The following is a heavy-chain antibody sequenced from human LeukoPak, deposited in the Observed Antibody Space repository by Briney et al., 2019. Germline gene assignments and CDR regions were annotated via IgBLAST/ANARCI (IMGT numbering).Heavy chain of an antibody. CDR2: IYHSGST. CDR3: ARGHYSSSPYY. V-gene: IGHV4-38-2*02. D-gene: IGHD6-13*01. CDR1: GYSISSGYY. J-gene: IGHJ4*02. Sequence: SETLSLTCTVSGYSISSGYYWGWIRQPPGKGLEWIGSIYHSGSTYYNPSLKSRVTISVDTSKNQFSLKLSSVTAADTAVYYCARGHYSSSPYYWGQGTLVTVSS.